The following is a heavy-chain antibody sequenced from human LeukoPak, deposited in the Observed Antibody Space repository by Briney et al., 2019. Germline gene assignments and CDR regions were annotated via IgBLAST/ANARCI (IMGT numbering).Heavy chain of an antibody. D-gene: IGHD4-17*01. CDR3: ARGDGDYYFDY. CDR2: IWYDGSNK. Sequence: PGRCLRLSCAASGFTFSSYGMHWVRQAPGEGLEWVAVIWYDGSNKYYADSVKGRFTISRDNSKNTLYLQMNSLRAEDTAVYYCARGDGDYYFDYWGQGTLVTVSS. J-gene: IGHJ4*02. CDR1: GFTFSSYG. V-gene: IGHV3-33*01.